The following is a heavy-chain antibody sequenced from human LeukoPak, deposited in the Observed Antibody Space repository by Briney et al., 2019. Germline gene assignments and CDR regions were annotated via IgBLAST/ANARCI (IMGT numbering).Heavy chain of an antibody. V-gene: IGHV3-21*01. Sequence: GGSLRLSCAASGFTFSSYSMNWVRQAPGKGLERVSSISSSSSYIYYADSVKGRFTISRDNAKNSLYLQMNSLRAEDTAVYYCARGMGSITIFGVVILGFDYWGQGTLVTVSS. D-gene: IGHD3-3*01. CDR2: ISSSSSYI. CDR1: GFTFSSYS. J-gene: IGHJ4*02. CDR3: ARGMGSITIFGVVILGFDY.